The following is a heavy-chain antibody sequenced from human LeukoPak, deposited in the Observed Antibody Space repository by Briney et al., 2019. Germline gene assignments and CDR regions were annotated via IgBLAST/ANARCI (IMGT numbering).Heavy chain of an antibody. CDR2: IYYSGST. Sequence: SQTLSLTCTVSGGSISSGGYYWSWIRQHPGKGLEWIGYIYYSGSTYYNPSLKSRVTISIDTSKNQFSLKLSSVTAADTAVYYCARGGGSSDYFYFDYWGQGTLVTVSS. CDR3: ARGGGSSDYFYFDY. J-gene: IGHJ4*02. CDR1: GGSISSGGYY. V-gene: IGHV4-31*03. D-gene: IGHD3-22*01.